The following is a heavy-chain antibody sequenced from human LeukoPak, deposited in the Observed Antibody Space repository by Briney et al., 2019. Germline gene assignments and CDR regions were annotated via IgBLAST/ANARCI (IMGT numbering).Heavy chain of an antibody. J-gene: IGHJ4*02. CDR3: AKSRRVGGVIVPFDY. V-gene: IGHV3-11*04. Sequence: GGSLRLSCAASGFTFSDYYMSWIRQAPGKGLEWVSFISTGGSTIYYSDSVKGRFTISRDNSKNTLYLQMNSLRAEDTAAYYCAKSRRVGGVIVPFDYWGQGTLVTVSS. D-gene: IGHD3-16*02. CDR1: GFTFSDYY. CDR2: ISTGGSTI.